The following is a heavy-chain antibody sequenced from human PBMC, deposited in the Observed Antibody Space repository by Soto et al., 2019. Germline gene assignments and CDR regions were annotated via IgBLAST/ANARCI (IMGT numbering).Heavy chain of an antibody. CDR2: IVPIFGTA. D-gene: IGHD4-17*01. Sequence: QVQLVQSGAEVKKPGSSVKVSCKASGGTFSSYAISWVRQAPGQGLEWMGGIVPIFGTANYAQKFQGRVTITADEPTSTAYMQLISLRSEDTAVYYSATKEPGGIHDYGDYFDYWGQGTLVTVAS. J-gene: IGHJ4*02. CDR1: GGTFSSYA. CDR3: ATKEPGGIHDYGDYFDY. V-gene: IGHV1-69*01.